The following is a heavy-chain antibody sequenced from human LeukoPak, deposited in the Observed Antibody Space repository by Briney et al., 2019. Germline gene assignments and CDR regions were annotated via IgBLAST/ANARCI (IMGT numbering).Heavy chain of an antibody. CDR3: AKDRDTTGYEH. J-gene: IGHJ1*01. CDR1: GFTFEDYA. Sequence: PGGSLRLSCAASGFTFEDYAMHWVRQAPGKDLEWVSFVTGDGSSTYYAGSVKGRFTISRDNSKNSLYLQMNSLRIEDTALYYCAKDRDTTGYEHWGQGTLVTVSS. CDR2: VTGDGSST. D-gene: IGHD3-22*01. V-gene: IGHV3-43*02.